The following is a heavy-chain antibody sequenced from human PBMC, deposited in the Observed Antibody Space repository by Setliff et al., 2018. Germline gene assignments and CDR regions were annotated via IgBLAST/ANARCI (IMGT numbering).Heavy chain of an antibody. CDR3: ARDPGFHSGIWCLGD. CDR2: VYYSGYT. Sequence: PSETLSLTCTVSGGSVSSTSHYWGWIRQAPGKGMEWIGSVYYSGYTYYKPSLQSRVTMSVDTSKNQFSLKMTSLTAADTALYYCARDPGFHSGIWCLGDWGQGIQVTVSS. V-gene: IGHV4-39*07. D-gene: IGHD2-8*01. J-gene: IGHJ4*02. CDR1: GGSVSSTSHY.